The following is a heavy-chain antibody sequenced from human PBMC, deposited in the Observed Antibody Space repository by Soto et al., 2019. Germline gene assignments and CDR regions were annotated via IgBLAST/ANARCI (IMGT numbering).Heavy chain of an antibody. D-gene: IGHD2-2*02. CDR1: GYTFTSYY. J-gene: IGHJ6*02. Sequence: ASVKLSCKASGYTFTSYYMHWVRQAPGQGLEWMGIINPSGGSTSYAQKFQGRVTITADKSTSTAYMELSSLRSEDTAVYYCARDGVVPAAKPYYYYYGMDVWGQGTTVTVTS. CDR3: ARDGVVPAAKPYYYYYGMDV. CDR2: INPSGGST. V-gene: IGHV1-46*01.